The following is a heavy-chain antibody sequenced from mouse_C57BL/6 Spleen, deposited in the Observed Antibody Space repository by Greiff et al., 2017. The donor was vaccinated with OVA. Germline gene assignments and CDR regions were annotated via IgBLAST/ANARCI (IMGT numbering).Heavy chain of an antibody. D-gene: IGHD2-3*01. Sequence: EVMLVESGGGLVKPGGSLKLSCAASGFTFSDYGMHWVRQAPEKGLEWVAYISSGSSTIYYADTVKGRFTISRDNAKNTLFLQMTSLRSEDTAMYYCAGWLNYAMDYWGQGTSVTVSS. CDR1: GFTFSDYG. J-gene: IGHJ4*01. CDR3: AGWLNYAMDY. V-gene: IGHV5-17*01. CDR2: ISSGSSTI.